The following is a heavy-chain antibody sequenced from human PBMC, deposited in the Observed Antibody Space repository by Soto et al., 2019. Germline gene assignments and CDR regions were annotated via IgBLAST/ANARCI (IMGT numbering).Heavy chain of an antibody. CDR2: IVVGSGNT. V-gene: IGHV1-58*02. CDR3: AADRFSSNWFDP. Sequence: SVKVSCRASGFTFTSSAMQWVRQARGQRLEWIGWIVVGSGNTNYAQKFQERVTITRDMSTSTAYMELSSLRSEDMAVYYCAADRFSSNWFDPWGQGTLVTVS. CDR1: GFTFTSSA. J-gene: IGHJ5*02.